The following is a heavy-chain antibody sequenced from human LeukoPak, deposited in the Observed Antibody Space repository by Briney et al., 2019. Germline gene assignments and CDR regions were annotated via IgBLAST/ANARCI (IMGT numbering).Heavy chain of an antibody. D-gene: IGHD4-11*01. CDR1: GFTFSDSY. J-gene: IGHJ4*02. V-gene: IGHV3-11*04. CDR2: ISSSGSLI. CDR3: ARAAPMTTYYFDY. Sequence: GGSLRLSCAASGFTFSDSYMSWIRQAPGKGLEWVSYISSSGSLICYADSVKGRFTISRDNAKNTLYLQMNSLRAEDTAVYYCARAAPMTTYYFDYLGQGTLVTVSS.